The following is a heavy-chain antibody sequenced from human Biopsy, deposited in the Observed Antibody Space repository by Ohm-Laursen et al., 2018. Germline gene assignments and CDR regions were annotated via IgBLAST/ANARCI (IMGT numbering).Heavy chain of an antibody. CDR1: GVTLSGYG. V-gene: IGHV3-21*06. Sequence: SLRLSRTAPGVTLSGYGMNWVRQAPGKGLEWVSSISASSSYIYYADSVKGRFTVSRDNTKNTLYLQMNSLRAADTAIYFCATELLPPGVGGPWLDSWGQGTPVTVSS. D-gene: IGHD3-10*01. CDR2: ISASSSYI. J-gene: IGHJ5*01. CDR3: ATELLPPGVGGPWLDS.